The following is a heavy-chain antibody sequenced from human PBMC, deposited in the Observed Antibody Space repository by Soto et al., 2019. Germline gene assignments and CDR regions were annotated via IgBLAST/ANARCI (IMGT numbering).Heavy chain of an antibody. CDR2: IYYSGST. D-gene: IGHD6-13*01. J-gene: IGHJ5*02. CDR1: GGSIRSGDYY. V-gene: IGHV4-30-4*01. CDR3: ALHSWYLGDNFFRP. Sequence: PSETLSLTCTVSGGSIRSGDYYWSWIRQPPGKGLEWIGYIYYSGSTYYNPSLKSRVTISVDTSKNQFSLKLSSVTAADTAVYFCALHSWYLGDNFFRPWGQGTLVTVSS.